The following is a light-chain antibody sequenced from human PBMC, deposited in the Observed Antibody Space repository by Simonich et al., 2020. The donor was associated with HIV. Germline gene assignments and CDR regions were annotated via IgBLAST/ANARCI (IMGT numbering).Light chain of an antibody. CDR2: AAS. CDR1: QSITNY. Sequence: DIQMTQSPSSLSASVGDRVTITCRARQSITNYLNWFQQKPGKAPRLLIYAASSLQSGVPSRFSGSGSGTDFTLSISSLQPEDFATYYCQQSYNTLLTFGGGTKVEIK. J-gene: IGKJ4*01. CDR3: QQSYNTLLT. V-gene: IGKV1-39*01.